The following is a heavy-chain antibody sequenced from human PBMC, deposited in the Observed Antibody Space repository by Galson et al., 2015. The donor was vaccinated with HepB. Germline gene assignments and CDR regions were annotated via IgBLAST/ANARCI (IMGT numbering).Heavy chain of an antibody. V-gene: IGHV3-13*01. CDR3: ARGSCSSTSCSNRGSYWYFDL. D-gene: IGHD2-2*01. J-gene: IGHJ2*01. Sequence: SLRLSCAASGFTFSSYDMHWVRQATGKGLEWVSAIGTAGDTYYPGSVKGRFTISRENAKNSLYLQMNSLRAGDTAVYYCARGSCSSTSCSNRGSYWYFDLWGRGTLVTVSS. CDR2: IGTAGDT. CDR1: GFTFSSYD.